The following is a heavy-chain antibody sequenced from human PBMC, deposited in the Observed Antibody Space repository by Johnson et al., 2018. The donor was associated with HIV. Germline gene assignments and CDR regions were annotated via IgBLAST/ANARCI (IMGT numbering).Heavy chain of an antibody. V-gene: IGHV3-66*01. CDR2: MYSGGST. J-gene: IGHJ3*02. Sequence: VQLVESGGGVVQPGRSLRLSCVASGFTVSGNYMSWVRQAPGKGLEWVSVMYSGGSTYYADSVKGRFTISRDNSKNTLYLQMNSLRAEDTAVYYCARDLGDSSSSWRELSAFDIWGQGTMVTVSA. CDR1: GFTVSGNY. CDR3: ARDLGDSSSSWRELSAFDI. D-gene: IGHD6-6*01.